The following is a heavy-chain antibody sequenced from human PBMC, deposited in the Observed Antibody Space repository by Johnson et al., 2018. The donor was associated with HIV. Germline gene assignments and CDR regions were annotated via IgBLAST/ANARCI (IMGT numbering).Heavy chain of an antibody. Sequence: VQLVESGGGLIQPGGSLRLSCAASVFTVRSHYIRWVPQAPGNGLEWVGHIKSRSDGGTTDHAAPPQGRFTIAREDSKKTLYLQMNSLKTEDTAVYYCTTGDCGGECYSGHAFDIWGQGTMVTVSS. CDR1: VFTVRSHY. CDR3: TTGDCGGECYSGHAFDI. D-gene: IGHD2-21*01. V-gene: IGHV3-15*01. J-gene: IGHJ3*02. CDR2: IKSRSDGGTT.